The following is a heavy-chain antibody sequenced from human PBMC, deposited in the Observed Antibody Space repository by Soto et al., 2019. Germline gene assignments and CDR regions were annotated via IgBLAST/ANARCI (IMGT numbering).Heavy chain of an antibody. V-gene: IGHV2-5*02. D-gene: IGHD4-4*01. CDR2: IYWDDDK. CDR1: GFSLSASGVG. Sequence: QITLKESGPTLVKPTQTLTLTCTFSGFSLSASGVGVGWIRQPPGKALEWLALIYWDDDKRYSPSLKTRLPIIXDTSKNQVVLTMTNMDPVDTATYYCTHIVTTVTSYWGQGTLVTVSS. J-gene: IGHJ4*02. CDR3: THIVTTVTSY.